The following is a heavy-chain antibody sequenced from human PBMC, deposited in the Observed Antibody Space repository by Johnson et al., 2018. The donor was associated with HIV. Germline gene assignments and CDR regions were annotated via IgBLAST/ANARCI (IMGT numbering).Heavy chain of an antibody. V-gene: IGHV3-7*01. CDR2: IKQDGSEK. CDR1: GFTFSNYG. CDR3: AFRHNWNYGDVFDI. D-gene: IGHD1-7*01. J-gene: IGHJ3*02. Sequence: VQLVESGGGVVQPGRSLRLSCSASGFTFSNYGMQWVRQAPGKGLEWVANIKQDGSEKYYVDTVKGRCTISRDNAKNSLYLQMNSLRAEDTAVYYCAFRHNWNYGDVFDIWGQGTMVTVSS.